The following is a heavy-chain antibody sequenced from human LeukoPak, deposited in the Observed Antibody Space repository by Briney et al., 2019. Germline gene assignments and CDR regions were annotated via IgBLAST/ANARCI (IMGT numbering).Heavy chain of an antibody. CDR3: ARDLDSALDY. CDR2: IYYSGST. CDR1: GGSISSYY. Sequence: SETLSLTCTVSGGSISSYYWSWIRQPPGKGLEWIGYIYYSGSTNYNLSLKSRVTISVDTSKNQFSLKLSSVTAADTAVYYCARDLDSALDYWGQGTLVTVSS. D-gene: IGHD1-26*01. J-gene: IGHJ4*02. V-gene: IGHV4-59*01.